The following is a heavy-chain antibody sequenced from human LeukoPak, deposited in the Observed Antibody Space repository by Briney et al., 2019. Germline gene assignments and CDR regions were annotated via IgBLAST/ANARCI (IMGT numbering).Heavy chain of an antibody. V-gene: IGHV1-46*01. CDR2: INPSGGST. J-gene: IGHJ4*02. CDR3: ARDLRGYYGSGSYIGY. Sequence: ASVKVSCKASGYTFTSYYMHWVRQAPGRGLEWMEIINPSGGSTSYAQKFQGRVTMTRDTSTSTVYMELSSLRSEDTAVYYCARDLRGYYGSGSYIGYWGQGTLVTVSS. CDR1: GYTFTSYY. D-gene: IGHD3-10*01.